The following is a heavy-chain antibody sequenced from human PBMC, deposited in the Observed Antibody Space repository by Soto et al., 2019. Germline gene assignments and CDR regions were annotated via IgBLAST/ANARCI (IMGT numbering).Heavy chain of an antibody. CDR1: GGSISSSSYY. J-gene: IGHJ5*02. D-gene: IGHD3-10*01. CDR3: ARHYGSGSYMFSNWFDP. V-gene: IGHV4-39*01. Sequence: KASETLSLTCTVSGGSISSSSYYWGWIRQPPGKGLEWIGSIYYSGSTYYNPSLKSRVTISVDTSKNQFSLKLSSVTAADTAVYYCARHYGSGSYMFSNWFDPWGQGTLVTVSS. CDR2: IYYSGST.